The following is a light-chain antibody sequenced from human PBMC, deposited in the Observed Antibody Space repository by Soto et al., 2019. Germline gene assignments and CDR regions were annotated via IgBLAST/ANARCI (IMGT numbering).Light chain of an antibody. CDR1: QSVYNNY. Sequence: EIVMTQSPAILSLSPGEGATLSCRASQSVYNNYLAWYQQRPGQAPRLLISGASSRATGIPDRFSGSGSGTDFTLTISRLESEDFAVYYCQRYGSSPPHTFGQGTRLEIK. CDR3: QRYGSSPPHT. V-gene: IGKV3-20*01. J-gene: IGKJ5*01. CDR2: GAS.